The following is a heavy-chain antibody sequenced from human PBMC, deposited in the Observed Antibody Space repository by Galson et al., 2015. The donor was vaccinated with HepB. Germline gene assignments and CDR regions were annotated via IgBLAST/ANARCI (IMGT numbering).Heavy chain of an antibody. CDR2: ISAYNGNT. D-gene: IGHD3-3*01. V-gene: IGHV1-18*01. J-gene: IGHJ6*02. CDR1: GYTFTSYG. Sequence: SVKVSCKASGYTFTSYGISWVRQAPGQGLEWMGWISAYNGNTSYAQKLQGRVTMTTDTSTSTAYMELRSLRSDDTAVYYCARGATYYDFWSGYYQTYYGMDVWGQGTTVTVSS. CDR3: ARGATYYDFWSGYYQTYYGMDV.